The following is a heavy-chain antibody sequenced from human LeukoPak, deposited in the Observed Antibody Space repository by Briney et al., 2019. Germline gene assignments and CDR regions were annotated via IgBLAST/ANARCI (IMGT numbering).Heavy chain of an antibody. D-gene: IGHD3-22*01. V-gene: IGHV4-30-4*01. Sequence: PSETLSLTCTVSGGSISSGDYYWSWIRQPPGEGLKWIGYIYYSGSTNYNPSLKSRVTISVDTSKNQFSLKLSSVTAADTAVYYCAREELGFYYDSSGYWKFWGQGTLVTVSS. J-gene: IGHJ4*02. CDR1: GGSISSGDYY. CDR3: AREELGFYYDSSGYWKF. CDR2: IYYSGST.